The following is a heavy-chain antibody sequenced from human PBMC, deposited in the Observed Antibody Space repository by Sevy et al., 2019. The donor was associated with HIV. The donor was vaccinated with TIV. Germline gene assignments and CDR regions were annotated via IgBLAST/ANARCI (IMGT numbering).Heavy chain of an antibody. CDR2: IYYSGTT. D-gene: IGHD1-26*01. CDR1: GGSVSSDTYY. V-gene: IGHV4-61*01. J-gene: IGHJ6*02. Sequence: SVTLSLTCTVSGGSVSSDTYYWSWIRQPPGKGLECIGYIYYSGTTNYNPSLKSRVTISVDTSKNQFSLKLTSVTAADTALYYCARVGGLTDYGMDVWGQGTTVTVSS. CDR3: ARVGGLTDYGMDV.